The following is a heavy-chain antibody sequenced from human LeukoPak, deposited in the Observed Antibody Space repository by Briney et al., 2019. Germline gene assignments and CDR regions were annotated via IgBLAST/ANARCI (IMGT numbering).Heavy chain of an antibody. D-gene: IGHD2-15*01. CDR1: GLSFSRYA. CDR2: ISSNGGST. CDR3: VRGYSFGPYGMDV. V-gene: IGHV3-64*02. Sequence: QPGGSLLLSCAASGLSFSRYAMHWVRPAPGKGLEYVSAISSNGGSTYYADSVKGRFIISRDNSKITLNLQMGSLRAEDTAVYFCVRGYSFGPYGMDVWGQGTTVTVSS. J-gene: IGHJ6*02.